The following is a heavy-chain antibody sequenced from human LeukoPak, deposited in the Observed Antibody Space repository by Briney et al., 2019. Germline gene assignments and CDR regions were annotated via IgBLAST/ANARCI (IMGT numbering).Heavy chain of an antibody. D-gene: IGHD5-18*01. CDR2: ISSSSSYI. V-gene: IGHV3-21*01. J-gene: IGHJ5*02. CDR3: ARDRNTAPPWFDP. Sequence: RPGGSLRLSCAASGFTFSSYSTNWVRQAPGKGLEWVSSISSSSSYIYYADSVKGRFTISRDNAKNSLYLQMNSLRAEDTAVYYCARDRNTAPPWFDPWGQGTLVTVSS. CDR1: GFTFSSYS.